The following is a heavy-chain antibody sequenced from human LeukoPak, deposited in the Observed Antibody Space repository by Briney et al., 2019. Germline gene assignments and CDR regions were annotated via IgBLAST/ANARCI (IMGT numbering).Heavy chain of an antibody. Sequence: SETLSLTCTVSGGSISSYYWSWIRQPAGKGLEWIGRIYSSGSTNYNPSLKSRVTMSVDTSKNQFSLKLSSVTAADTAVYYCARGPFLQWGDYFGYWGQGTLVTVSS. CDR2: IYSSGST. J-gene: IGHJ4*02. D-gene: IGHD4-11*01. V-gene: IGHV4-4*07. CDR1: GGSISSYY. CDR3: ARGPFLQWGDYFGY.